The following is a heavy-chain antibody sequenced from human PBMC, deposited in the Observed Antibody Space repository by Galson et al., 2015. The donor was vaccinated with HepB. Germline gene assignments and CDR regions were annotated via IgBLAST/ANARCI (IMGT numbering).Heavy chain of an antibody. Sequence: QSGAEVKKPGESLKISCKASGYIFTNHWIGWVRQMPGKGLEWMGIIYPDDSDTRYNPSFQGQVTISADKSISTAYLQWSSLRASDTAMYYCARPGSAFEFWGQGTLVTVSS. CDR2: IYPDDSDT. V-gene: IGHV5-51*03. J-gene: IGHJ4*02. CDR3: ARPGSAFEF. CDR1: GYIFTNHW.